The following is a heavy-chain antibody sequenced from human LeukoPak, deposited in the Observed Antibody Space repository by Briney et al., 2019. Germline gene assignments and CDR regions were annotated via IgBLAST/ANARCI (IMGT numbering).Heavy chain of an antibody. D-gene: IGHD6-19*01. Sequence: PGGSLRLSCAASGFTFSTYAMHWVRQAPGKGLECVSGISSNGGSTYHADAVKGRFTISRDNSRNTLYLQMSSLRGEDTAVYYCVRQWLDINLYHFDYWGQGTLVTVSS. CDR1: GFTFSTYA. J-gene: IGHJ4*02. V-gene: IGHV3-64D*09. CDR3: VRQWLDINLYHFDY. CDR2: ISSNGGST.